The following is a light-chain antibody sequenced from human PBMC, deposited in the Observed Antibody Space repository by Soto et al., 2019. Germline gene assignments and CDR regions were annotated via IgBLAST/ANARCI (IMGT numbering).Light chain of an antibody. J-gene: IGLJ2*01. CDR1: SSDVGGYNY. Sequence: QSALTQPPSASGSPGQSVTISCTGTSSDVGGYNYVSWHQQHPGKAPKLIIYEVSKRPSGVPDRFSGSKSGNTASLTVSGLQAEDEADYYCSSYAGSNKVVFGGGTKVTVL. CDR2: EVS. CDR3: SSYAGSNKVV. V-gene: IGLV2-8*01.